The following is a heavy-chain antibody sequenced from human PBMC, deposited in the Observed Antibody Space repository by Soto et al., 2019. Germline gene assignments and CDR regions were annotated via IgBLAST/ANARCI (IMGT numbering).Heavy chain of an antibody. CDR3: ARGSPEMTTITSYFDY. Sequence: ASVKVSCKASGYTFTSYYIHWVRQAPGQGLEWMGIINPSDGSTTYAQKFQGRVTMTRDTSTSTVYMELSSLRSEGTAVFYCARGSPEMTTITSYFDYWGQGTQVTVSS. D-gene: IGHD4-4*01. J-gene: IGHJ4*02. CDR1: GYTFTSYY. CDR2: INPSDGST. V-gene: IGHV1-46*01.